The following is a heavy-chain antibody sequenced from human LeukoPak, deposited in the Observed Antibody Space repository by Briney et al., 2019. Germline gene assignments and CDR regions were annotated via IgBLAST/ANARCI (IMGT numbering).Heavy chain of an antibody. CDR2: INPGGGSA. Sequence: GASVKVSCKASGYTFTNYYIHWVRQAPGQGLEWMGIINPGGGSATYAQKFQGRVTMTSDTSTSTVYMDPISLRSEDTAVYYCAIDSGFGYFDFWGQGTLVTVSS. D-gene: IGHD1-1*01. V-gene: IGHV1-46*01. J-gene: IGHJ4*02. CDR3: AIDSGFGYFDF. CDR1: GYTFTNYY.